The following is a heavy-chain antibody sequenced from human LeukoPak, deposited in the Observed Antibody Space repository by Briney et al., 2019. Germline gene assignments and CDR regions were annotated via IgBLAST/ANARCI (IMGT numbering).Heavy chain of an antibody. Sequence: GGSLRLSCAASGFTFSSSAMNWVRQAPGKGLEWVSVITGNSVNTFYADSVKGRFTISRDNPKNTLYMYMNSLRAEDAAVYYCVKAASGGWYDTNFDYWGQGTLVTVSS. CDR3: VKAASGGWYDTNFDY. CDR1: GFTFSSSA. V-gene: IGHV3-23*01. CDR2: ITGNSVNT. J-gene: IGHJ4*02. D-gene: IGHD6-19*01.